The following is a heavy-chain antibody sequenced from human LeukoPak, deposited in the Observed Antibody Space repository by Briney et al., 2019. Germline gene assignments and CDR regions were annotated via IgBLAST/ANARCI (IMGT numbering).Heavy chain of an antibody. CDR1: GYTFTGYY. CDR3: ARENDYVWGSYRALSWFDP. V-gene: IGHV1-2*06. CDR2: INPNSGGT. D-gene: IGHD3-16*02. J-gene: IGHJ5*02. Sequence: ASVKVSCKASGYTFTGYYMHWVRQAPGQGLEWMGRINPNSGGTNYARKFQGRVTMTRDTSISTAYMELSRLRSDDTAVYYCARENDYVWGSYRALSWFDPWGQGTLVTVSS.